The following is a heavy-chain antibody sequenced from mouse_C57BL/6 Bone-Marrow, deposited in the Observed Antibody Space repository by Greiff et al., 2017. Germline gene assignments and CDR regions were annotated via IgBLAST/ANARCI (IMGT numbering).Heavy chain of an antibody. D-gene: IGHD1-1*01. CDR2: ISNLAYSI. CDR3: ARQGITTVVEGAMDY. CDR1: GFTFSDYG. V-gene: IGHV5-15*01. J-gene: IGHJ4*01. Sequence: EVQGVESGGGLVQPGGSLKLSCAASGFTFSDYGMAWVRQAPRKGPEWVAFISNLAYSIYYADTVTGRFTISREDAKNTLYLEMSSLRSEDTAMYYCARQGITTVVEGAMDYWGQGTSVTVSS.